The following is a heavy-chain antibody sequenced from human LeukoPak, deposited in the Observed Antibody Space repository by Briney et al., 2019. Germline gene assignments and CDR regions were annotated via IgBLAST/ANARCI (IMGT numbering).Heavy chain of an antibody. CDR2: IYHSGST. J-gene: IGHJ4*02. V-gene: IGHV4-38-2*02. CDR1: GYSISSGYY. CDR3: ARDRNGSGLDY. Sequence: SETLSLTCTVSGYSISSGYYWGWIRQPPGKGLEWIGSIYHSGSTYYNPSLKSRVTISVDTSKNQFSLRLSSVTAADTAVYYCARDRNGSGLDYWGQGTLVTVSS. D-gene: IGHD3-10*01.